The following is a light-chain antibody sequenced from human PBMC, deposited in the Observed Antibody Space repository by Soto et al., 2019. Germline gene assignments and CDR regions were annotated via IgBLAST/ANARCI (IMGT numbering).Light chain of an antibody. Sequence: QSVLTHPPSASGTPGQRVTISCSGSSFNIGTNLVYWYQQLPGTAPKVLIYRNNQRPSGVPDRFSGAKSGTSASLAISGLRSEDEADYYCAAWDDSLSGYVFGTGTKLTVL. J-gene: IGLJ1*01. CDR3: AAWDDSLSGYV. CDR2: RNN. V-gene: IGLV1-47*01. CDR1: SFNIGTNL.